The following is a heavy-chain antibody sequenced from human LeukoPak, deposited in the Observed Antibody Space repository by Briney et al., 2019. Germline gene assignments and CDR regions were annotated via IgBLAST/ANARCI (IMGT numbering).Heavy chain of an antibody. CDR2: IYHSGST. D-gene: IGHD3-3*01. CDR1: GDSISSSNW. Sequence: SETLSLTCNVSGDSISSSNWWSWVRQPPGKGLEWIGEIYHSGSTNYNPSLKSRVTISVDKSKNQFSLKLSSVTAADTAVYYCARDSRDYDFWSGYSYYYYMDVWGKGTTVTVSS. V-gene: IGHV4-4*02. J-gene: IGHJ6*03. CDR3: ARDSRDYDFWSGYSYYYYMDV.